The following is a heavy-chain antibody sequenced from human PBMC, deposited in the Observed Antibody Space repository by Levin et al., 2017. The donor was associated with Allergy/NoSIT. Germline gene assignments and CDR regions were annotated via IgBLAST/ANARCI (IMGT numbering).Heavy chain of an antibody. Sequence: GESLKISCAASGFTFSSYAMRWVRQAPGKGLEWVSAISGSGGSTYYADSVKGRFTISRDNSKNTLYLQMNSLRAEDTAGYYCAKDLVVVPAAVFDYWGQGTLVTVSS. J-gene: IGHJ4*02. CDR3: AKDLVVVPAAVFDY. CDR1: GFTFSSYA. CDR2: ISGSGGST. D-gene: IGHD2-2*01. V-gene: IGHV3-23*01.